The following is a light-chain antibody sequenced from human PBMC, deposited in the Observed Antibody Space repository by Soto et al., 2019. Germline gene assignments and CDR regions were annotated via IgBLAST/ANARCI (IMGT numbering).Light chain of an antibody. J-gene: IGLJ2*01. CDR2: DVS. CDR3: SSQADRSTLI. CDR1: SSDVGTYNL. V-gene: IGLV2-14*03. Sequence: QSALTQPASVSGSPGQSITISCTGTSSDVGTYNLVSWYQQPPGKAPSLMIYDVSNRPSGVSNRFSGSNSSNTASLTISGLQAEDEANYYCSSQADRSTLIFGGGTKVTVL.